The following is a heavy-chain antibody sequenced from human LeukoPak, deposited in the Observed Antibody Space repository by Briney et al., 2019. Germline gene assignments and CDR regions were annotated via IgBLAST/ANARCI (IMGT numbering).Heavy chain of an antibody. V-gene: IGHV7-4-1*02. CDR2: INTNTGNP. D-gene: IGHD1-20*01. Sequence: GASVKVSCKASGYTFTSYAMNWVRQAPGQGLGWMGWINTNTGNPTYAQGFTGRFVFSLDTPVSTAYLQISSLKAEDTAVYYCARVPITGTTYYFDYWGQGTLVTVSS. J-gene: IGHJ4*02. CDR1: GYTFTSYA. CDR3: ARVPITGTTYYFDY.